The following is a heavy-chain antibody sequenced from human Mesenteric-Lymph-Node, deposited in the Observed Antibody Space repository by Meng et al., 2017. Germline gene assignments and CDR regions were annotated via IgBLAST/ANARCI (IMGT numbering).Heavy chain of an antibody. CDR3: ARAYCSSTSCYAYYYYYGMDV. CDR1: GGTFSSYA. D-gene: IGHD2-2*01. Sequence: SVKVSCKASGGTFSSYAISWVRQAPGQGLEWMGGIIPILGIANYAQKFQGRVTITADKSTSTAYMELSSLRSEDTAVYYCARAYCSSTSCYAYYYYYGMDVWGQGTTVTVSS. J-gene: IGHJ6*02. CDR2: IIPILGIA. V-gene: IGHV1-69*10.